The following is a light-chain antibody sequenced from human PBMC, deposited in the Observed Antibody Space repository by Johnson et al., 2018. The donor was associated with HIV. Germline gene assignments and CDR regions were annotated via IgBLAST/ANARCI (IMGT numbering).Light chain of an antibody. CDR2: DNN. CDR3: GSWDTSLSASL. Sequence: QSVLTQPPSVSAAPGQKVTISCSGASSNIDNDYVSWYQQIPGTAPKLLIYDNNKRPSGIPDRFSGSKSGSSATLAITGLQTGDECDYYCGSWDTSLSASLFGTVTKGSVL. V-gene: IGLV1-51*01. CDR1: SSNIDNDY. J-gene: IGLJ1*01.